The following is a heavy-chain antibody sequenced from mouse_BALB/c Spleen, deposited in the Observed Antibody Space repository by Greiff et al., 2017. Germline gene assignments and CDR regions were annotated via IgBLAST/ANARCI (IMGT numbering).Heavy chain of an antibody. D-gene: IGHD2-10*02. CDR3: ARRKYGNPHQGAMDY. CDR2: IWGDGST. V-gene: IGHV2-6-7*01. J-gene: IGHJ4*01. CDR1: GFSLTGYG. Sequence: QVQLKESGPGLVAPSQSLSITCTVSGFSLTGYGVNWVRQPPGKGLEWLGMIWGDGSTDYNSALKSRLSISKDNSKSQVFLKMNSLQTDDTARYYCARRKYGNPHQGAMDYWGQGTSVTVSS.